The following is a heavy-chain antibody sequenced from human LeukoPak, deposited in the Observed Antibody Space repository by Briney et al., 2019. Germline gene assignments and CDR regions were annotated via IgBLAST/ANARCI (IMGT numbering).Heavy chain of an antibody. D-gene: IGHD3-22*01. CDR1: GYTFTDYY. Sequence: ASVKVSCKASGYTFTDYYIHWVRQAPGQGLEWMGWIHPNSGGTNYAQKFQDRVTMIRDTSISTVYMELSRLSSDDTAVYYCARGPHERSGYPDDWGQGTLVTVSS. CDR2: IHPNSGGT. CDR3: ARGPHERSGYPDD. V-gene: IGHV1-2*02. J-gene: IGHJ4*02.